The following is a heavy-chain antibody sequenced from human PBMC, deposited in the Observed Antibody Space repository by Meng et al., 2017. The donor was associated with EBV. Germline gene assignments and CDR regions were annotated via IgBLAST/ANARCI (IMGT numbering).Heavy chain of an antibody. J-gene: IGHJ4*02. CDR2: IYYSGST. CDR1: GGSISSSSYY. V-gene: IGHV4-39*07. CDR3: ARSSPVRFGELSN. D-gene: IGHD3-10*01. Sequence: QLQLQGSGPGLVXXXXXLXLTXTVSGGSISSSSYYWGWIRQPPGKGLEWIGSIYYSGSTYYNPSLKSRVTISVDTSKNQFSLKLSSVTAADTAVYYCARSSPVRFGELSNWGQGTLVTVSS.